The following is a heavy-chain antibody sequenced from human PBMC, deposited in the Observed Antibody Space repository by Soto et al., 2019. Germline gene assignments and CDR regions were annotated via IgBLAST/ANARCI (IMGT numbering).Heavy chain of an antibody. CDR2: ISAYSGNT. CDR1: GYTFTSYG. J-gene: IGHJ6*02. CDR3: ARGGTIMYSTSQGWHYYGMDV. Sequence: GASVKVSCKASGYTFTSYGISWVRQAPGQGLEWMGWISAYSGNTNYAQKLQGRVTMTTDTSTSTAYMELRSLRSDDTAVYYCARGGTIMYSTSQGWHYYGMDVWGQGTTVTVSS. D-gene: IGHD6-13*01. V-gene: IGHV1-18*01.